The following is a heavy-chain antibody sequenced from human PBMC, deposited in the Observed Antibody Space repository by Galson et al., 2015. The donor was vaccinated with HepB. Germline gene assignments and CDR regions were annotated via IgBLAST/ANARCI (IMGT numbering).Heavy chain of an antibody. J-gene: IGHJ4*02. Sequence: SLRLSCAASGFTFSSYSMNWVRQAPGKGLEWVSSISSSSSYIYYADSVKGRFTISRDNAKNSLYLQMNSLRAEDTAVYYCARDPPYSGSYYGIFDYWGQGTMVTVSS. CDR2: ISSSSSYI. D-gene: IGHD1-26*01. V-gene: IGHV3-21*01. CDR3: ARDPPYSGSYYGIFDY. CDR1: GFTFSSYS.